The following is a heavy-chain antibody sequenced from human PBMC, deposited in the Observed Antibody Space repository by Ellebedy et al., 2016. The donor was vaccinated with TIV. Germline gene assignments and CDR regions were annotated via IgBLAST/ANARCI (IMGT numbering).Heavy chain of an antibody. V-gene: IGHV3-7*01. CDR1: GFSFGSYW. J-gene: IGHJ5*02. CDR2: IKQDGSVT. CDR3: ARDDCSGGNCGSGWFDP. Sequence: GESLKISXAASGFSFGSYWMSWVRQAAGRGLEWAANIKQDGSVTNYVDSVKGRFTISRDNAKNSLYLQMNSLRAEDTAVYYCARDDCSGGNCGSGWFDPWGQGTLVTVFS. D-gene: IGHD2-15*01.